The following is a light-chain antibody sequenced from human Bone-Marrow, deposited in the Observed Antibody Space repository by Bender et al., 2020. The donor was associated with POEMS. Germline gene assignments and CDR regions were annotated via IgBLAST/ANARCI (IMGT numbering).Light chain of an antibody. Sequence: QSLLTQPPSVSGAPGQRVTISCTGSSSNIGAGFDVHWYQQFPGTVPKLIIYINNQRPSGVPDRFSGSKSGTSASLAISGLQSEDEADYYCFSNAGSSVFGIGTKVTVL. J-gene: IGLJ1*01. CDR1: SSNIGAGFD. CDR3: FSNAGSSV. CDR2: INN. V-gene: IGLV1-40*01.